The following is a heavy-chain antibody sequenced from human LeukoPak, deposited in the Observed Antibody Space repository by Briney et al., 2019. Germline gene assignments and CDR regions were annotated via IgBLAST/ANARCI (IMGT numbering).Heavy chain of an antibody. J-gene: IGHJ6*03. D-gene: IGHD1-1*01. CDR1: GFTFSSYG. CDR3: ARVKTGNWLSKGYYYMDV. V-gene: IGHV3-30*02. CDR2: IRYDGSNK. Sequence: GSLRLSCAASGFTFSSYGMHWVRQAPGKGLEWVAFIRYDGSNKYYADSVKGRFTISRDNAKNSLFLQMNSLRAEDTAVYYCARVKTGNWLSKGYYYMDVWGKGTTVTVSS.